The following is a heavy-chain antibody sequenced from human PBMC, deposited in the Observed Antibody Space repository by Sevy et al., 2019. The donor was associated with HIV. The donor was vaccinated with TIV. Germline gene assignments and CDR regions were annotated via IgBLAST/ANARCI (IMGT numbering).Heavy chain of an antibody. CDR2: LFYGGRT. CDR3: ARGGDGVVPSPIIGLGPWTKYWYFDL. J-gene: IGHJ2*01. Sequence: SETLSLTCTVSGGSISNNNYYWGWIRQPPGKGLEWLGNLFYGGRTFYNPSLKSRVTISVDTSKNQFSLKLSTVTASDTAVYYCARGGDGVVPSPIIGLGPWTKYWYFDLWGRGTLVTVSS. D-gene: IGHD3-3*01. CDR1: GGSISNNNYY. V-gene: IGHV4-39*01.